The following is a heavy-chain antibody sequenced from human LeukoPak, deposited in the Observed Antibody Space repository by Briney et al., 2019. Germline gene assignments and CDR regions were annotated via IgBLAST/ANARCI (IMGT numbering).Heavy chain of an antibody. D-gene: IGHD5-18*01. CDR2: IYYSGST. CDR3: ARGMTAFFDY. V-gene: IGHV4-59*01. J-gene: IGHJ4*02. Sequence: PSETLSLTCTVSGGSISSYYWSWIRQPPGKGLEWIGYIYYSGSTNYNPSLKSRVTISVDTSKNQFSLKLSTVTAADTAVYYCARGMTAFFDYWGQGTLVTVSS. CDR1: GGSISSYY.